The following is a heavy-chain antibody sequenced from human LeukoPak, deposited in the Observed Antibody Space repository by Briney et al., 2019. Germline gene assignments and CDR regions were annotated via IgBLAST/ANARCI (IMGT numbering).Heavy chain of an antibody. V-gene: IGHV3-23*01. J-gene: IGHJ4*02. CDR3: AKGSLGSWYYFDY. CDR1: GFTFGSSA. D-gene: IGHD6-13*01. Sequence: GGSLRLSCAASGFTFGSSAMSWVCQAPGKGPEWVSTFSRSGPDTYYADSVKGRFTILRDNSKNTLYLQMNSLRAEDTAVYYCAKGSLGSWYYFDYWGQGTLVTVSS. CDR2: FSRSGPDT.